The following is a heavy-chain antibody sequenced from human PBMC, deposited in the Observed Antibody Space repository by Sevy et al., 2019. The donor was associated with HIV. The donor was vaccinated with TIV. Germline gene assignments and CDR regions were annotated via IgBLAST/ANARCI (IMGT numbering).Heavy chain of an antibody. CDR2: ISGSGGST. CDR1: GFTFSSYA. J-gene: IGHJ5*02. V-gene: IGHV3-23*01. Sequence: GGSLRLSCAASGFTFSSYAMSRVRQAPGKGLEWVSAISGSGGSTYYADSVKGRFTISRDNSKNTLYLQMNSLRAEDTAVYYCARSPISVAGTPSSGRFDPWGQGTLVTVSS. D-gene: IGHD6-19*01. CDR3: ARSPISVAGTPSSGRFDP.